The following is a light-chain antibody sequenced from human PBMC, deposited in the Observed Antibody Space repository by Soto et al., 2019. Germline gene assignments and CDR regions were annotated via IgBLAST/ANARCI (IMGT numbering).Light chain of an antibody. J-gene: IGLJ3*02. CDR2: EVS. V-gene: IGLV2-14*01. CDR3: TSYTTSSTHWV. Sequence: QSALTQPASVSGSPGQSITISCTGTSSDVGGYNYVSWYQQHPDKAPKLMIYEVSNRPSGVSNRFSGSKSGNTASLTISGLQASAEADYYCTSYTTSSTHWVFGGGTKLTVL. CDR1: SSDVGGYNY.